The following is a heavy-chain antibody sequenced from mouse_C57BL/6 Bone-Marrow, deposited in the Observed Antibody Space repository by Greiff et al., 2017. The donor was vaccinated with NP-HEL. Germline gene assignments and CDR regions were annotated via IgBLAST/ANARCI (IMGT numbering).Heavy chain of an antibody. D-gene: IGHD2-5*01. CDR3: ARDASNYDY. CDR2: ISDGGSYT. J-gene: IGHJ2*01. CDR1: GFTFSSYA. Sequence: EVKVVESGGGLVKPGGSLKLSCAASGFTFSSYAMSWVRQTPEKRLEWVATISDGGSYTYYPDNVKGRFTISRDNAKNNLYLQMSHLKSEDTAMYYCARDASNYDYWGQGTTLTVSS. V-gene: IGHV5-4*01.